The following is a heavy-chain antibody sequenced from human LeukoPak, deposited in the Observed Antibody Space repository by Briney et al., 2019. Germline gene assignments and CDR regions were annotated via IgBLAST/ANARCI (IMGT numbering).Heavy chain of an antibody. CDR3: VGDYGAVFDY. Sequence: PGRSLRLSCAASGISFSSYGMHWVRQAPGKGLEWVAVIGYDGSNKYYADSVNGRFTISRDNSKNTLYLQMNNLGAEDTSVYYCVGDYGAVFDYWGQGTLVTVSP. CDR1: GISFSSYG. V-gene: IGHV3-33*01. D-gene: IGHD3-10*01. CDR2: IGYDGSNK. J-gene: IGHJ4*02.